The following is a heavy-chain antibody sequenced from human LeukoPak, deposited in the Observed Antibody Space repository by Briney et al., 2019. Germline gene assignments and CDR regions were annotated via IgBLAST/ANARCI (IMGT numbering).Heavy chain of an antibody. CDR2: IDPSSGST. V-gene: IGHV1-46*01. CDR3: AGYRGSHYYDF. D-gene: IGHD5-12*01. J-gene: IGHJ4*02. CDR1: GYSFTSYY. Sequence: VASEKVSCKASGYSFTSYYIHWVRQAPGQGLEWMGIIDPSSGSTSYAQIFQGRVTMTRDTSTNTVKMELSSLRSEDTAVYYCAGYRGSHYYDFWGQGTLVTVSS.